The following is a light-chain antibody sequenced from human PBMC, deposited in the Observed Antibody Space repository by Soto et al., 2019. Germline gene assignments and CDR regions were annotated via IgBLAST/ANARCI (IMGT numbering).Light chain of an antibody. CDR3: ATWDDSLSGYV. CDR1: SCNIGSNY. J-gene: IGLJ1*01. CDR2: YNN. V-gene: IGLV1-47*02. Sequence: QGVLNQPRSASGTPGQRVTISCSGRSCNIGSNYVYWYQQLPGTAPKLLIYYNNQRPSGVPDRFSGSKSGTSASLAISGLRSEDEADYYCATWDDSLSGYVFGTGTKV.